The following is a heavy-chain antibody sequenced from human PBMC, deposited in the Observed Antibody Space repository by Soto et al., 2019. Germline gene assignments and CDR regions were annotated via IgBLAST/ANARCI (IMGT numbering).Heavy chain of an antibody. CDR2: IDPTSGST. CDR1: GYTFTDYY. D-gene: IGHD1-20*01. Sequence: QVQLVQSGAEVKKPGASVKVSCKASGYTFTDYYMHWVRQAPGQGLEWMGIIDPTSGSTYYTQKFQGRVTMTRDTSTSTVYMEVSSLRSDDTAVYYCARSHNWRLAQNWGQRTLVTVSS. CDR3: ARSHNWRLAQN. J-gene: IGHJ4*02. V-gene: IGHV1-46*01.